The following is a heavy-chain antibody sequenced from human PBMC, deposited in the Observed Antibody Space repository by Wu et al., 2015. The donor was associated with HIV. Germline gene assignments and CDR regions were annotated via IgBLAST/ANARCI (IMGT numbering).Heavy chain of an antibody. CDR1: GGTFSSYA. V-gene: IGHV1-69*05. CDR2: IIPILGTA. D-gene: IGHD2-15*01. CDR3: ARYCSGGSCYSDWFDP. J-gene: IGHJ5*02. Sequence: QVQLVQSGAEVKKPGSSVKVSCKASGGTFSSYAISWVRQAPGQGLEWMGGIIPILGTANYAQKFQGRVTITTDESTSTAYMELSSLRSDDTAVYYCARYCSGGSCYSDWFDPWGQGTLGPPSPQ.